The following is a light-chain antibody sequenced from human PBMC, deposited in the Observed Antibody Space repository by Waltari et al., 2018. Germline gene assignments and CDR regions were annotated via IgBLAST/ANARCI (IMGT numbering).Light chain of an antibody. V-gene: IGLV3-19*01. CDR1: SLRDYY. J-gene: IGLJ1*01. Sequence: SSELTQDPAVSVALGQTVRITCQGDSLRDYYANWYRPKPGQAPLLVMYGKNNRPSGIPDRFSGSYSGDTASLTITGAQAEDEADYYCNSRDSNGNPFVFGPATKVTVL. CDR2: GKN. CDR3: NSRDSNGNPFV.